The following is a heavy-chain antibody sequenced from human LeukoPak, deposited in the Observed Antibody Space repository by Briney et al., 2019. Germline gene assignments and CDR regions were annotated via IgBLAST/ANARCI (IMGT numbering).Heavy chain of an antibody. D-gene: IGHD6-13*01. CDR2: IIPIFGTA. CDR1: GGTFSNYA. V-gene: IGHV1-69*05. Sequence: ASVKVSCKASGGTFSNYAISWVRQAPGQGLEWMGRIIPIFGTANYAQKFQGRVTITTDESTSTAYMELSSLRSEDTAVYYCARDRDGELVLSAFDIWGQGTMVTVSS. CDR3: ARDRDGELVLSAFDI. J-gene: IGHJ3*02.